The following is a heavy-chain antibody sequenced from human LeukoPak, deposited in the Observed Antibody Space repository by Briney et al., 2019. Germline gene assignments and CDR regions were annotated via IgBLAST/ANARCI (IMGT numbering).Heavy chain of an antibody. CDR2: INHSGST. J-gene: IGHJ6*04. V-gene: IGHV4-34*01. D-gene: IGHD6-6*01. Sequence: PSETLSLTCAVYGGSFSGYYWSWIRQPPGKGLEWIGEINHSGSTNYNPSLKSRVTISVDTSKNQFSLKLSSVTAADTAVYYCARHGRRIAARTVDVWGKGTTVTVSS. CDR3: ARHGRRIAARTVDV. CDR1: GGSFSGYY.